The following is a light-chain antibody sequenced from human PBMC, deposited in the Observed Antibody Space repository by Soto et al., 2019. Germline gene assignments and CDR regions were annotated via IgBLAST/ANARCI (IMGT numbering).Light chain of an antibody. V-gene: IGLV2-14*01. CDR3: SSYTSSSTLV. Sequence: QSALTQPASVSGSSGQSISISCTGTSSDVGGYNYVSWYQQHPGKVPKLMIYEVSNRPSGVSNRFSGSKSGNTASLTISGLQAEDEADYYCSSYTSSSTLVFGGGTQLTVL. CDR2: EVS. CDR1: SSDVGGYNY. J-gene: IGLJ3*02.